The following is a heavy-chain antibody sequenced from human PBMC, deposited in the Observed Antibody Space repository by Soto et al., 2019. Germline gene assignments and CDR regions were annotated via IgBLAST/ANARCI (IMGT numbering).Heavy chain of an antibody. D-gene: IGHD6-19*01. CDR2: INAGNGNT. CDR3: ARVDSSGWYDAFDI. V-gene: IGHV1-3*01. CDR1: GYTFTSYA. Sequence: ASVKVSCKASGYTFTSYAMHWVRQAPGQRLEWMGWINAGNGNTKYSQKFQGRVTITRDTSASTAYMELSGLRSEDTAVYYCARVDSSGWYDAFDIWGQGTMVTVSS. J-gene: IGHJ3*02.